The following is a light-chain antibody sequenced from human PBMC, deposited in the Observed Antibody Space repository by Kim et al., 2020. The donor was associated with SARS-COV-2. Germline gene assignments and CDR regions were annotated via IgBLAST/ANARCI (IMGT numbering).Light chain of an antibody. V-gene: IGKV1-39*01. Sequence: ASVGDRVTITCQASQSIRGWLNWYQQKPGKAPTLLIHSTSTLQTGVPPRFSGSASGTDFTLTINTLQPEDFATYYCQQSYNFPRTFGLGTKVDIK. CDR3: QQSYNFPRT. CDR1: QSIRGW. CDR2: STS. J-gene: IGKJ1*01.